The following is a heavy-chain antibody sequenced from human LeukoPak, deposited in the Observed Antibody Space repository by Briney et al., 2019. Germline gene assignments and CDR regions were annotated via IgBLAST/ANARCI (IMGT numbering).Heavy chain of an antibody. D-gene: IGHD1-26*01. CDR2: IYSDGST. J-gene: IGHJ4*02. CDR3: ARERGRGRDSPWFDY. V-gene: IGHV3-53*01. CDR1: GFIVSGGF. Sequence: GGSLRLSCAASGFIVSGGFLSWVRQAPGKGLEWGSVIYSDGSTYYADSVKGRFTISRDNSKNTLDLQMTGLRAEDTAFYYCARERGRGRDSPWFDYWGQGTLVTVSS.